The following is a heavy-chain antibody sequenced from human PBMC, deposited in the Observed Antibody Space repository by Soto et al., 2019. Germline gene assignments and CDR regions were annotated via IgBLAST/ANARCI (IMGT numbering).Heavy chain of an antibody. Sequence: HPGGSLRLSCAASGFTFSSYGMHWVRQAPGKGLEWVAVIWYDGSNKYYADSVKGRFTISRDNSKNTLYLQMNSLRAEDTAVYYCARASRYCGGDCYPGYYGMDVWGQGTTVTVSS. V-gene: IGHV3-33*01. CDR2: IWYDGSNK. J-gene: IGHJ6*02. D-gene: IGHD2-21*02. CDR3: ARASRYCGGDCYPGYYGMDV. CDR1: GFTFSSYG.